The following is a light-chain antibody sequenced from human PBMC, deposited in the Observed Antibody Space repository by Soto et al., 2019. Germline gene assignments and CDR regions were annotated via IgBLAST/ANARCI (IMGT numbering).Light chain of an antibody. CDR2: ATS. Sequence: DIQMTQSPSSLSASVGDRVNITCRASQTVSSYLNWYQQKPGTVPKLLIYATSNLQSGVPSRFSGSGSGTDFTLTISTLQPEDVATYYCQKYNSVPLTFGGGTKVHIK. CDR1: QTVSSY. V-gene: IGKV1-27*01. CDR3: QKYNSVPLT. J-gene: IGKJ4*01.